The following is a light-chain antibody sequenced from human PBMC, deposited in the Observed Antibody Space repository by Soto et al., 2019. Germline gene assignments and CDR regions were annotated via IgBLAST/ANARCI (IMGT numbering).Light chain of an antibody. CDR2: DAS. V-gene: IGKV1-33*01. J-gene: IGKJ1*01. CDR3: QHYGYSLWT. Sequence: DIQMTQSPSSLAASVGDRVTITCQASQDISDYLNWYHQKPGKAPKFLIYDASYLETGVPSRFSGSGSGTDFTLTITRLEPEDFAVYYCQHYGYSLWTFGQGTKVEIK. CDR1: QDISDY.